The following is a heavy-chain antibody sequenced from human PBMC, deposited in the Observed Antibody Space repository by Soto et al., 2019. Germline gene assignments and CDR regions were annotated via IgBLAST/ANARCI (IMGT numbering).Heavy chain of an antibody. Sequence: GGSMRLACEVSLSLFSSLGMHWVRQPHGKGLEWVAVIWSDGSATSHADSVKGRYTISRDNSKNMLTLQMNILGVEDTAIYYCARDQSSTFKGGMDGWGQGTTVTGSS. D-gene: IGHD6-13*01. V-gene: IGHV3-33*01. CDR3: ARDQSSTFKGGMDG. J-gene: IGHJ6*02. CDR2: IWSDGSAT. CDR1: LSLFSSLG.